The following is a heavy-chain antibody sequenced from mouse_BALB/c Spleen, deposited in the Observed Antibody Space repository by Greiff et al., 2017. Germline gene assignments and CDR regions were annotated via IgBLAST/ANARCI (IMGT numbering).Heavy chain of an antibody. Sequence: EVQLQESGPGLVKPSQSLSLTCTVTGYSITSDYAWNWIRQFPGNKLEWMGYISYSGSTSYNPSLKSRISITRDTSKNQFFLQLNSVTTEDTATYYCARRGGYYEFAYWGQGTLVTVSA. CDR1: GYSITSDYA. J-gene: IGHJ3*01. D-gene: IGHD2-3*01. CDR2: ISYSGST. CDR3: ARRGGYYEFAY. V-gene: IGHV3-2*02.